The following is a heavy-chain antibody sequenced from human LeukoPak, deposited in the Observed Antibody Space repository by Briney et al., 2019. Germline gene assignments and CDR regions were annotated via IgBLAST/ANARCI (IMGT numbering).Heavy chain of an antibody. J-gene: IGHJ5*02. CDR3: ARVEYDFWSGNPNWFDP. Sequence: GGSLRLSCAASGGTVSSNYMSWVRQAPGKGLEWVAVIYSGGSTYYADSVKGRFTISRDNSKNTLYLQMNSLRAEDTAVYYCARVEYDFWSGNPNWFDPWGQGTLVTVSS. CDR1: GGTVSSNY. CDR2: IYSGGST. V-gene: IGHV3-66*02. D-gene: IGHD3-3*01.